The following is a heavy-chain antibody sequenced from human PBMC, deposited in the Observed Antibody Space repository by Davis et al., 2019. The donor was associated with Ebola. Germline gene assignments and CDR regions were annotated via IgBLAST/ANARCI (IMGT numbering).Heavy chain of an antibody. CDR3: AKGRGPYRRGDAFDI. J-gene: IGHJ3*02. CDR2: IYPDDSDT. D-gene: IGHD1-26*01. CDR1: GNSFTSHW. V-gene: IGHV5-51*01. Sequence: GESLKISCKDSGNSFTSHWIGWVRQMSGKGLEWMGIIYPDDSDTRYSPSFQGQVTIPADKSITTVYLQWSSLEASDTAMYFCAKGRGPYRRGDAFDIWGRGTMVTVSS.